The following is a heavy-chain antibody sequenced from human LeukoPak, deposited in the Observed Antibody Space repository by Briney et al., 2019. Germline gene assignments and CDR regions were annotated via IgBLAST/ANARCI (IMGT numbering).Heavy chain of an antibody. CDR1: GGSISSGDYY. D-gene: IGHD6-13*01. CDR2: IYYSGST. V-gene: IGHV4-30-4*01. CDR3: ATDHLAAAGYNWFDP. J-gene: IGHJ5*02. Sequence: PSQTLSLTCTVSGGSISSGDYYWSWIRQPPGKGLEWIGYIYYSGSTYYNPSLKSRVTISVDTSKNQFSLKLSSVTAADTAVYYCATDHLAAAGYNWFDPWGQGILVTVSS.